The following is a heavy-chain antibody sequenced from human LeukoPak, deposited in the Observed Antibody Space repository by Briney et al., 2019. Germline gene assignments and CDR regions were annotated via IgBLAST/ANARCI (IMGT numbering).Heavy chain of an antibody. CDR3: TSSSGWHQVGVD. Sequence: SVKVSSKASGGTFSSYAISWVRQAPGQGLEWMGGIIPIFGTANYAQKFQGRVTITADKSTSTAYMELSSLRSEDTAVYYCTSSSGWHQVGVDWGQGTLVTVSS. D-gene: IGHD6-19*01. CDR1: GGTFSSYA. J-gene: IGHJ4*02. V-gene: IGHV1-69*06. CDR2: IIPIFGTA.